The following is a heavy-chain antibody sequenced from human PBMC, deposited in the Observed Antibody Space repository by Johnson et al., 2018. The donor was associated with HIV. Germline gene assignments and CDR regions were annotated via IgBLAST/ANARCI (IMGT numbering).Heavy chain of an antibody. D-gene: IGHD2-2*01. CDR2: TNSDGSST. Sequence: VQLVESGGGLVQPGGSLRLSCAASGLIFSRSWIHWVRQAPGKGLVWVSRTNSDGSSTNYADSVKGRFTISRDNAKNSLYLQMNSLRAEDTAVYYCARVYARTPGAFDIWGQGTMVTVSS. CDR1: GLIFSRSW. J-gene: IGHJ3*02. CDR3: ARVYARTPGAFDI. V-gene: IGHV3-74*01.